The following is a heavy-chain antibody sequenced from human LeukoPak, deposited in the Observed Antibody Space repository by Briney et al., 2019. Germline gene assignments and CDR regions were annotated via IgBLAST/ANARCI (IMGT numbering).Heavy chain of an antibody. V-gene: IGHV4-34*01. CDR2: INHSGST. CDR3: ARARRRYSSSSFDP. D-gene: IGHD6-13*01. Sequence: SETLSLTCAVCGGSFSGYYWSWIRQPPGKGLEWIGEINHSGSTNYNPSLKSRVTISVDTSKNQFSLKLSSVTAADTAVYYCARARRRYSSSSFDPWGQGTLVTVSS. CDR1: GGSFSGYY. J-gene: IGHJ5*02.